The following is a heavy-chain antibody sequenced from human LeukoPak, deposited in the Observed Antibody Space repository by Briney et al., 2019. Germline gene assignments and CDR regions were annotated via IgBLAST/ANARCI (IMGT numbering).Heavy chain of an antibody. D-gene: IGHD3-22*01. CDR3: AREITPDYYDSSGLDY. Sequence: ASVKVSCKASGYTFTCYYMHWVRQAPGQGLEWMGWINTNTGNPTYAQGFTGRFVFSLDTSVSTAYLQIGSLKAEDTAVYYCAREITPDYYDSSGLDYWGQGTLVTVSS. V-gene: IGHV7-4-1*01. J-gene: IGHJ4*02. CDR2: INTNTGNP. CDR1: GYTFTCYY.